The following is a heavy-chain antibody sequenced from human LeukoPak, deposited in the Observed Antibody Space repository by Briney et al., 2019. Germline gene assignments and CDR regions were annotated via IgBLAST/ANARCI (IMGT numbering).Heavy chain of an antibody. D-gene: IGHD1-1*01. CDR1: GYILTELS. V-gene: IGHV1-24*01. Sequence: GASVKVSCRVCGYILTELSIHWVRQAPGKGLEWMGSFDPENAKTMSAQAFQGRVTMTEDTSTDTAYMELRSLRSDDTAIYYCVIMSHTVVPTARIYYYMDIWGTGTTVIV. CDR2: FDPENAKT. CDR3: VIMSHTVVPTARIYYYMDI. J-gene: IGHJ6*03.